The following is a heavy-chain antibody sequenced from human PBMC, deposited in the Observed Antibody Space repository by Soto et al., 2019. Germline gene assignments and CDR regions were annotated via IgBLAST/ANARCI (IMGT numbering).Heavy chain of an antibody. V-gene: IGHV4-61*01. CDR3: ARHSPVYSSSSFDY. CDR1: GGSISSGTSY. J-gene: IGHJ4*02. CDR2: IYYSGST. D-gene: IGHD6-6*01. Sequence: SETLSLTCTVSGGSISSGTSYWSWIRQRPGKGLEWIGYIYYSGSTNYNPSLKSRVTISVDTSKNQFSLKLSSVTAADTAVYYCARHSPVYSSSSFDYWGQGTLVTVSS.